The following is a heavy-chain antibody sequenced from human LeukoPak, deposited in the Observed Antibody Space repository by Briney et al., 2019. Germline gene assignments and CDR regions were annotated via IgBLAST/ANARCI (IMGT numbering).Heavy chain of an antibody. Sequence: GGSLRLSCAASGFTFSSYAMHWVRQAPGKGLECVSVISYDGSNKYYADSVKGRFTISRDNSKNTLYLQMNSLRAEDTAVYYCARGFDLPDTTPAYWGQGTLVTVSS. CDR2: ISYDGSNK. CDR3: ARGFDLPDTTPAY. V-gene: IGHV3-30*04. J-gene: IGHJ4*02. D-gene: IGHD3-9*01. CDR1: GFTFSSYA.